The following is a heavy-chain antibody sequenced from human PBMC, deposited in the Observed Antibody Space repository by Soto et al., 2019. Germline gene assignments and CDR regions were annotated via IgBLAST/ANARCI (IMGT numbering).Heavy chain of an antibody. V-gene: IGHV4-31*03. J-gene: IGHJ4*02. CDR1: GGSISSGDYY. CDR2: IYYSGST. CDR3: ATYGSGSYKPTTFDY. D-gene: IGHD3-10*01. Sequence: QVQLQESGPGLVKPSQTLSLTCTVSGGSISSGDYYWSWIRQHPGKGLEWIGYIYYSGSTYYNPSLKSRVTISVDTSKNQFSLKLSSGTAADTAVYYCATYGSGSYKPTTFDYWGQGTLVTVSS.